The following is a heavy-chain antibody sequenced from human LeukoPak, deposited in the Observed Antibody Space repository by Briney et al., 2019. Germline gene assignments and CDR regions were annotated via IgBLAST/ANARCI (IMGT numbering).Heavy chain of an antibody. D-gene: IGHD3-10*01. Sequence: GGSLRLSCAASAFTFISYNMNWVRQAPGKGLEWVSSISSSRSYIYYADSVKGRFTIYRDKAKNSLYLQMNSLRAEDTAVYYCATDIIRGVMDYWGQGSLVTVSS. CDR2: ISSSRSYI. V-gene: IGHV3-21*01. CDR3: ATDIIRGVMDY. J-gene: IGHJ4*02. CDR1: AFTFISYN.